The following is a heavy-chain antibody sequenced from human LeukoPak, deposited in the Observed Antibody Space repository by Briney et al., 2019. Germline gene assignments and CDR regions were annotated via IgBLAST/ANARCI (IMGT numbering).Heavy chain of an antibody. CDR3: ARDLCCDSCYGQRWYFDF. Sequence: PWETLSLSCSVSGGAMNDYYWSWVRQAAGKGLEWIGRVNANGVTRYNPSLKSRVSLSVDPSKTQFSLRLNSVTAADTAVFYCARDLCCDSCYGQRWYFDFWGQGIQVTVSS. CDR1: GGAMNDYY. V-gene: IGHV4-4*07. D-gene: IGHD2-2*01. CDR2: VNANGVT. J-gene: IGHJ4*02.